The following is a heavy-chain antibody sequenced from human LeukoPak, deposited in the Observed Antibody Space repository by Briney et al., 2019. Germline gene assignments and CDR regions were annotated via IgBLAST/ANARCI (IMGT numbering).Heavy chain of an antibody. V-gene: IGHV1-69*05. CDR3: ASRSSTYYDDSSGFDAFDI. CDR1: GGTFSSYA. CDR2: IIPIFGTA. J-gene: IGHJ3*02. D-gene: IGHD3-22*01. Sequence: SSVKVSCKASGGTFSSYAISWVRQAPGQGLEWMGGIIPIFGTANYAQKFQGRVTITTDESTSTAYMELSSLRSEDTAVYYCASRSSTYYDDSSGFDAFDIWGQGTMVTVSS.